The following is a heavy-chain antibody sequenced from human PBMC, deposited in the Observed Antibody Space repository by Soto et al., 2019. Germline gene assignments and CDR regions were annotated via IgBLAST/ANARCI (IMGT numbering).Heavy chain of an antibody. D-gene: IGHD3-10*01. CDR3: ARDSGSYYPYYYYYMDV. J-gene: IGHJ6*03. V-gene: IGHV1-18*01. CDR2: ISAYNGNT. CDR1: GYTFTSYG. Sequence: ASVKVFCKASGYTFTSYGISWVRQAPGQGLEWMGWISAYNGNTNYAQKLQGRVTMTTDTSTSTAYMELRSLRSDDTAVYYCARDSGSYYPYYYYYMDVWGKGTTVTVSS.